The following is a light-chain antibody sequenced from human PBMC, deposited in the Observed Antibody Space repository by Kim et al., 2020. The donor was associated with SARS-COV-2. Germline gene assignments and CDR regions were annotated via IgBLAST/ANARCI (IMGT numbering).Light chain of an antibody. CDR2: NNN. Sequence: QSVLTQPPSASGTPGQRVTISCSVSSSNIGSDTVDWYQHLPGAAPQLLIYNNNQRPSGVPDRFSASKSGTSASLAISGLQSEDEADYYCAAWDDSLNGPVCGGGTQLTVL. CDR1: SSNIGSDT. CDR3: AAWDDSLNGPV. J-gene: IGLJ3*02. V-gene: IGLV1-44*01.